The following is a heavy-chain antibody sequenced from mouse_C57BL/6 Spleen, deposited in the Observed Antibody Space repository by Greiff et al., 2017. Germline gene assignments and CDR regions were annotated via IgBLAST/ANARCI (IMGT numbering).Heavy chain of an antibody. J-gene: IGHJ1*03. CDR2: IYPGSGST. CDR1: GYTFTSYW. D-gene: IGHD1-1*01. Sequence: QVQLQQPGAELVKPGASVKMSCKASGYTFTSYWITWVKQRPGQSLEWIGDIYPGSGSTNYNEKFKSKATLTVDTSSSTAYMQLRSLTSADSAVYYCARECDYSGSSYWYFDFWGTGTTVTVSS. CDR3: ARECDYSGSSYWYFDF. V-gene: IGHV1-55*01.